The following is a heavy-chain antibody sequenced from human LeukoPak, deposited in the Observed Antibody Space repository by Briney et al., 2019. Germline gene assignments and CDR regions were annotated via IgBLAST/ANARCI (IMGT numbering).Heavy chain of an antibody. CDR3: VKDRRRDCSGGSCFRSGFDY. CDR1: GFTFSSYA. D-gene: IGHD2-15*01. J-gene: IGHJ4*02. V-gene: IGHV3-64D*06. Sequence: GGSLRLSCSASGFTFSSYAMHWVRQAPGKGLEYVSAISSNGGSTYYADSVKGRFTTSRDNSKNTLYLQMSSLRAEDTAVYYCVKDRRRDCSGGSCFRSGFDYWGQGTLVTVPS. CDR2: ISSNGGST.